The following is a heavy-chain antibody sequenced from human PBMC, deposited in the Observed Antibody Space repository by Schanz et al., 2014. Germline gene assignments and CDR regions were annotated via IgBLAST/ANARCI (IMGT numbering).Heavy chain of an antibody. V-gene: IGHV3-48*01. Sequence: QLVGSGGGLIQPGGSLRLSCTASGFAFSSYSMNWVRQAPGKGLEWVSYISSSGTTIYYADSVKGRFTISRDNAKNSLFLQMNSLRVEDTAVYYCVKDAYCAGDCFPAEYFQHWGQGTLVTVSS. CDR2: ISSSGTTI. D-gene: IGHD2-21*02. J-gene: IGHJ1*01. CDR1: GFAFSSYS. CDR3: VKDAYCAGDCFPAEYFQH.